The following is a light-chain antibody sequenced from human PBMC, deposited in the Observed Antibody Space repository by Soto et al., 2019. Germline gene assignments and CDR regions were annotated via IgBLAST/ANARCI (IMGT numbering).Light chain of an antibody. Sequence: DIQMTQSPSTLCASVGDRVTISCRASQSISGWLAWYQQKPGKAPKLLISKASSLESGVPSRFSGSGSGTEFTLTISSLQPDDFATYYCQWCNSNSRTFGQGTKVEIK. CDR3: QWCNSNSRT. CDR1: QSISGW. J-gene: IGKJ1*01. V-gene: IGKV1-5*03. CDR2: KAS.